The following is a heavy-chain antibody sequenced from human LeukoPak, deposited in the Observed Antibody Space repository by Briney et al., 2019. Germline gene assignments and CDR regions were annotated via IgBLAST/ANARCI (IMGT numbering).Heavy chain of an antibody. V-gene: IGHV3-74*01. J-gene: IGHJ4*02. Sequence: GGSLRLSCAASGFTFSNYWMHWVRQAPGEGLVWVSRINSDGTSTNYADAVKGRFTISRDNAKNTLYLQMNSLRAEDTAVYYCARVAVRGISFLYFDYWGQGTLVTVSS. CDR2: INSDGTST. CDR3: ARVAVRGISFLYFDY. D-gene: IGHD3-10*02. CDR1: GFTFSNYW.